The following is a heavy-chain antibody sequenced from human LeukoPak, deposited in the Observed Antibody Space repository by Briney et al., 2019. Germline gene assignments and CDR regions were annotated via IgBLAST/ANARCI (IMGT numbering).Heavy chain of an antibody. Sequence: SETLSLTCTVSGGSNSSYYWSWIRQPPGKGLEWIGYIYYSGSTNYNPSLKSRVTISVDTSKNQFSLKLSSVTAADTAVYYCAGAVKSIAAAGIGDYWGQGTLVTVSS. J-gene: IGHJ4*02. V-gene: IGHV4-59*08. CDR3: AGAVKSIAAAGIGDY. CDR1: GGSNSSYY. D-gene: IGHD6-13*01. CDR2: IYYSGST.